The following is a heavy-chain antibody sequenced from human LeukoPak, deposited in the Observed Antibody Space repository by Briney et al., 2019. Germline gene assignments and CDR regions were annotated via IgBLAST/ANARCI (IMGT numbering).Heavy chain of an antibody. CDR1: GGTFSSYA. CDR2: IIPIFGTA. CDR3: ARPIMITSGNAFDI. J-gene: IGHJ3*02. V-gene: IGHV1-69*06. D-gene: IGHD3-16*01. Sequence: ASVKVSCKASGGTFSSYAISWVRQAPGQGLERMGGIIPIFGTANYAQKFQGRVTITADKSTSTAYMELSSLRSEDTAVYYCARPIMITSGNAFDIWGQGTMVTVSS.